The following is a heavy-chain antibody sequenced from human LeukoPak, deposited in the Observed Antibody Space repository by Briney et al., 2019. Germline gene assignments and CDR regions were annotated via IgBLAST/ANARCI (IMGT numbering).Heavy chain of an antibody. CDR2: INTDRSIT. CDR3: AREGASGWYLDY. V-gene: IGHV3-74*01. D-gene: IGHD2-15*01. Sequence: GGSLRLSCAASGFTFSSNWMHWVRQAPGKGLVWVSRINTDRSITSYADSVRGRFTISRDNAKNTLYLQMNSLSAEDTAVYYCAREGASGWYLDYWGQGTLVTVSS. J-gene: IGHJ4*02. CDR1: GFTFSSNW.